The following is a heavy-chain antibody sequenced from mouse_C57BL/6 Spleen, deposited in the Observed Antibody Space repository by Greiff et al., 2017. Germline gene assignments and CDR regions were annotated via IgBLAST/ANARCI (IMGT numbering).Heavy chain of an antibody. V-gene: IGHV1-7*01. CDR3: ARGCYVTTAGYYSMDY. CDR1: GYTFTSYW. D-gene: IGHD2-3*01. CDR2: INPSSGYT. J-gene: IGHJ4*01. Sequence: QVQLQQSGAALAKPGASVKLSCQASGYTFTSYWIHWVKQKPGQGLEWIGHINPSSGYTKYNQKFKDKATLTADKSSSTAYMQLSSLTYEDSAVYYCARGCYVTTAGYYSMDYRGQGTSITVSS.